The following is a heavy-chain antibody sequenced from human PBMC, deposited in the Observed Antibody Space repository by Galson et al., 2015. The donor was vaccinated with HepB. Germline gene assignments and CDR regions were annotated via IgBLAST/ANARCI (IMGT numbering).Heavy chain of an antibody. D-gene: IGHD5-12*01. V-gene: IGHV3-30*04. Sequence: SLRLSCAASGFTFNSYAMHWVRQAPGKGLQWVAVITYDGTNKFYARSVKGRFTISRDNSGNTLFLPMNSLRPEDTALYYWVKGGGYSAIRGRGGFDSWGQGALVTVSS. J-gene: IGHJ4*02. CDR3: VKGGGYSAIRGRGGFDS. CDR2: ITYDGTNK. CDR1: GFTFNSYA.